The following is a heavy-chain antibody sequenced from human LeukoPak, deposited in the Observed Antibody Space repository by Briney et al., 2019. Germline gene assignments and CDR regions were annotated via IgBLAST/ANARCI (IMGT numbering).Heavy chain of an antibody. J-gene: IGHJ3*02. V-gene: IGHV3-21*01. D-gene: IGHD3-22*01. CDR2: ISSSGGST. CDR1: GFAFSSYA. Sequence: GGSLRLSCAASGFAFSSYAMTWVRQAPGKGLEWVSDISSSGGSTYYADSVKGRFTISRDNAKNSLYLQMNSLRAEDTAVYYCARLVSGYYPDAFDIWGQGTMVTVSS. CDR3: ARLVSGYYPDAFDI.